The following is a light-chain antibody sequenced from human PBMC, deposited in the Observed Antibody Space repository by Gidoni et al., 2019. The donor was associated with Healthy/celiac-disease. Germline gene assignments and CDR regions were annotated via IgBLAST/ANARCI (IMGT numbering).Light chain of an antibody. CDR3: CSYACSPVV. CDR2: DVS. V-gene: IGLV2-11*01. J-gene: IGLJ2*01. CDR1: SSDVGGYNY. Sequence: QSALTQPRSVSGSPGQSVTISCTGTSSDVGGYNYVSWYQQHPGKAPKLMIYDVSKRPSGVPDRFSGSKSGNPASLTISGLQAEDEAEYYCCSYACSPVVFGGGTKLTVL.